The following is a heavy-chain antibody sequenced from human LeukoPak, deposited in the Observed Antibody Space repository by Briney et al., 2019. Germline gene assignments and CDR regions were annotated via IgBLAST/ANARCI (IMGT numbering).Heavy chain of an antibody. CDR2: IYYSGST. CDR1: GGSISSYY. J-gene: IGHJ4*02. Sequence: SETLSLTCTVSGGSISSYYWSWIRQPPGKGLEWIGYIYYSGSTNYNPSLKSRVTISVDTSKNQFSLKLSSVTAADTAVYYCARDREFDYGDYLFDYWGQGTLVTVSS. CDR3: ARDREFDYGDYLFDY. V-gene: IGHV4-59*01. D-gene: IGHD4-17*01.